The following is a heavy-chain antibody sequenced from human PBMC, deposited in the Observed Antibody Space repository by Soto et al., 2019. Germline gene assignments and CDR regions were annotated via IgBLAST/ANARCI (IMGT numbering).Heavy chain of an antibody. V-gene: IGHV3-30-3*01. CDR2: IKHDGSEI. D-gene: IGHD5-18*01. Sequence: QVQLVESGGGVVQPGGSLRLSCLASGFGFSGYSVHWVRQAPGKGLDWVAVIKHDGSEIYYADSVKGRFTISKDDSKNTLHLQMNALRVDDTALYYCVRVGWGYSYGNGMDGWGQGTTVTVFS. CDR3: VRVGWGYSYGNGMDG. CDR1: GFGFSGYS. J-gene: IGHJ6*02.